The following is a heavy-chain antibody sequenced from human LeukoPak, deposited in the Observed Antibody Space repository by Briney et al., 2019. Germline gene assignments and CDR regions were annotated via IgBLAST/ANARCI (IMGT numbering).Heavy chain of an antibody. J-gene: IGHJ4*02. Sequence: SETLSLTCTVSGGSISSYYWSWIRQPPGKGLEWIGYIYYSGSTNYNPSLKSRVTISVDTSKNQFSLKLSSVTAADTAVYYCARPDYGDSYVDYWGQGTLVTVSS. CDR1: GGSISSYY. V-gene: IGHV4-59*01. CDR2: IYYSGST. CDR3: ARPDYGDSYVDY. D-gene: IGHD4-17*01.